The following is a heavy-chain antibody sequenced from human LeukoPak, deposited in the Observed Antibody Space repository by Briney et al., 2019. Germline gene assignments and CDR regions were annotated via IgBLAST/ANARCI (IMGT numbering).Heavy chain of an antibody. CDR2: IIPIFGTT. J-gene: IGHJ4*02. Sequence: SVKVSCKASGGTFSSHAISWVRQAPGQGLEWMGGIIPIFGTTKYAQKFQGRVTITTDASTSTGYMELSSLRSEDTAVYYCARAVGEYFFHSSAYPHWGQGTLVTVSS. D-gene: IGHD3-22*01. V-gene: IGHV1-69*05. CDR1: GGTFSSHA. CDR3: ARAVGEYFFHSSAYPH.